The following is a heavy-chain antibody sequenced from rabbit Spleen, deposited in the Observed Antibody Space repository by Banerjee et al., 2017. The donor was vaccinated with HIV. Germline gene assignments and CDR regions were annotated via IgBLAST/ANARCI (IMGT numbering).Heavy chain of an antibody. J-gene: IGHJ4*01. CDR3: AREDVGGSVSL. V-gene: IGHV1S7*01. Sequence: QQLVESGGRLVQPGGSLTLSCKAFGFTISGYWMNWVRQAPGKGLEWIGIIYPITETTYYANWVNGRFTISSDNAQNTVDLQMNSLTAADTATYFCAREDVGGSVSLWGPGTLVTVS. CDR2: IYPITETT. CDR1: GFTISGYW. D-gene: IGHD1-1*01.